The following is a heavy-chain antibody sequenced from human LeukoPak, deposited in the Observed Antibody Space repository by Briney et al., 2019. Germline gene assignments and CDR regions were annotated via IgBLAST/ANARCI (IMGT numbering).Heavy chain of an antibody. CDR2: IYYRGST. D-gene: IGHD1-26*01. Sequence: SETLSLTCTVSGGSISSSSYYWGWIRQPPGKGLEWIGSIYYRGSTYYNPSLKSRVTISVDTSKNQFSLKLSSVTAADTAVYYCARRGPRSGSYSSPFFDYWGQGTLVTVSS. J-gene: IGHJ4*02. CDR1: GGSISSSSYY. V-gene: IGHV4-39*07. CDR3: ARRGPRSGSYSSPFFDY.